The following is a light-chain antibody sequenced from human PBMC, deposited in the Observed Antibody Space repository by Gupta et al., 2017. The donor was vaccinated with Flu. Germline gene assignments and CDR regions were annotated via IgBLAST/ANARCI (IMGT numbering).Light chain of an antibody. CDR3: QQYGSSPNS. Sequence: EIVLTQSPGTLSLSPGERATLSCRASQSVSSSYLAWYQQKPGQAPRLLIYGASSRATGIPDRVRGRWSGTDFTLTISRLEPEDFAVYYCQQYGSSPNSFGQGTKLEIK. CDR2: GAS. J-gene: IGKJ2*03. CDR1: QSVSSSY. V-gene: IGKV3-20*01.